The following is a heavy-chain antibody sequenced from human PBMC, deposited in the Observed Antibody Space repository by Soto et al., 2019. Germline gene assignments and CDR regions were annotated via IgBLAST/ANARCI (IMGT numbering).Heavy chain of an antibody. D-gene: IGHD5-12*01. J-gene: IGHJ6*02. CDR3: ARAPRYSGYDYYYYHGMDV. Sequence: ASVKVSCKASGYTFTSYGISWVRQAPGQGLEWMGWISAYNGNTNYAQKLQGRVTMTTDTSTSTAYMELRSLRSDDTAVYYCARAPRYSGYDYYYYHGMDVWGQGTTVTVSS. V-gene: IGHV1-18*04. CDR1: GYTFTSYG. CDR2: ISAYNGNT.